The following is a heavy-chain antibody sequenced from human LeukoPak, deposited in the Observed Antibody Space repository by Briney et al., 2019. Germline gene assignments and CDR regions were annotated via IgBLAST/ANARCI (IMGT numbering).Heavy chain of an antibody. V-gene: IGHV4-34*01. D-gene: IGHD3-16*01. CDR1: GGSFSGYY. CDR3: TRQGYHDYVWGSYEIDI. J-gene: IGHJ3*02. Sequence: SETLSLTCAVYGGSFSGYYWSWIRQPPGKGLEWIGEINHSGSTNYNPSLKSRVTISIDTSKNQFSLKLSSVTAADTAVYYCTRQGYHDYVWGSYEIDIWGQGTMVTVSS. CDR2: INHSGST.